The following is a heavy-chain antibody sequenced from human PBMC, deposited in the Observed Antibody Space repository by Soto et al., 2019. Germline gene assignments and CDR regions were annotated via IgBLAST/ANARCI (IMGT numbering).Heavy chain of an antibody. Sequence: EVQLVVSGGGLVQPGGSLRLSCAASGFTVSSNFMSWVRQAPGKGLEWVSIIYSDGSTYYADSEKGRFTISRDNSKNTLYLQINSLRADDTAVYYCASRRNPYGAYDYWGQGTLVTVSS. CDR2: IYSDGST. CDR3: ASRRNPYGAYDY. J-gene: IGHJ4*02. V-gene: IGHV3-66*01. D-gene: IGHD4-17*01. CDR1: GFTVSSNF.